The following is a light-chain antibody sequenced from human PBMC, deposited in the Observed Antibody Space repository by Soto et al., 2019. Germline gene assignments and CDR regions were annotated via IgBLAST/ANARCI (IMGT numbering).Light chain of an antibody. Sequence: DVQMTQSPSSLSASVGDRVTIICRASQSVSTRLAWYQQKPGKAPKGLIYYGSSWAGGVPSRFTGSGSGTEFTLTINSLQPDDFATYYCQQYSVYWTFGQGTKVDI. CDR3: QQYSVYWT. CDR1: QSVSTR. CDR2: YGS. J-gene: IGKJ1*01. V-gene: IGKV1-5*02.